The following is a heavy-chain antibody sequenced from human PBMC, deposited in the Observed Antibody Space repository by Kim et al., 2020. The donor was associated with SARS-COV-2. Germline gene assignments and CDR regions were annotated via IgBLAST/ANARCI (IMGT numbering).Heavy chain of an antibody. V-gene: IGHV3-33*06. J-gene: IGHJ4*02. CDR3: AKVWAVATWGFFDY. CDR1: GFTFSSYG. CDR2: IWYDGSNK. Sequence: GGSLRLSCAASGFTFSSYGMHWVRQAPGKGLEWVAVIWYDGSNKYYADSVKGRFTISRDNSKNTLYLQMNSLRAEDTAVYYCAKVWAVATWGFFDYWGQGTLVTVSS. D-gene: IGHD6-19*01.